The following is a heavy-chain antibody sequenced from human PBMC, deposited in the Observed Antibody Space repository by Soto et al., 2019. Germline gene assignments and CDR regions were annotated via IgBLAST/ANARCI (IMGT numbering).Heavy chain of an antibody. V-gene: IGHV3-23*01. CDR2: ISGSGGST. CDR3: AKDRPLSTAPTGYYGMDV. D-gene: IGHD2-15*01. J-gene: IGHJ6*02. CDR1: GFTFSSYA. Sequence: GGSLRLSCAASGFTFSSYAMSWVRQAPGKGLEWVSAISGSGGSTYYADSVKGRFTISRDNSKNTLYLQMNSLRAEDTAVYYCAKDRPLSTAPTGYYGMDVWGQGTTVTVSS.